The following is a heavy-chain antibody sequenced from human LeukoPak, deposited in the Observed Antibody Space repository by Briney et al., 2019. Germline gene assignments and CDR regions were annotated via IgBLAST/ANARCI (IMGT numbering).Heavy chain of an antibody. CDR2: IYSGGST. V-gene: IGHV3-53*01. D-gene: IGHD3-22*01. CDR3: ARDSLEDGYDY. J-gene: IGHJ4*02. Sequence: GGSLRLSCAASGFTVSSNYMSWVRQAPGKGLEWVSVIYSGGSTYYAASVKGRFTISRDNSKNTLYLQMNSLRAEDTAVYYCARDSLEDGYDYWGQGTLVTVSS. CDR1: GFTVSSNY.